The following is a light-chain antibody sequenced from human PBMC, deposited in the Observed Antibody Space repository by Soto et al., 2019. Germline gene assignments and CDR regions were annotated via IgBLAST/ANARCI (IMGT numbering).Light chain of an antibody. Sequence: TQSPDTLSLSPGERATLSCRASQSVSSNLAWYQQKPGQAPRLLIYGASTRATGIPARFSGSGSGTEFTLTISSLQSEDFAVYYCQQYNNWPPGITFGPGTKVDIK. CDR2: GAS. CDR1: QSVSSN. V-gene: IGKV3-15*01. J-gene: IGKJ3*01. CDR3: QQYNNWPPGIT.